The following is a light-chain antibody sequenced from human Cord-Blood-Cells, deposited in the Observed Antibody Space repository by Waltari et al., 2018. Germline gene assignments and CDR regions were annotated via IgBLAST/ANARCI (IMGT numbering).Light chain of an antibody. Sequence: EIVLTQSPATLSLSPGERATLSCRASQSVSSYLAWYQQKPGQAPRLLSYDASNMATGIPARCSGSGSGTDFTLTISSLEPEDFAVYYCQQRSNWPPITFGQGTRLEIK. V-gene: IGKV3-11*01. J-gene: IGKJ5*01. CDR3: QQRSNWPPIT. CDR2: DAS. CDR1: QSVSSY.